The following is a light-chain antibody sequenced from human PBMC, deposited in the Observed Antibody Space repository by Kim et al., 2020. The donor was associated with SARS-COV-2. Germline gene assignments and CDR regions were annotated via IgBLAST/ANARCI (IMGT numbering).Light chain of an antibody. CDR2: AAS. CDR1: QGIRGD. Sequence: ASAGDRITCTCAASQGIRGDLGWFQQKPGKAPKLLSYAASSLQTGVPSRFSGGGSGTNFTLTIGSLQPEDFATYCCLQDYNYPWTFGQGTKVDIK. CDR3: LQDYNYPWT. V-gene: IGKV1-6*01. J-gene: IGKJ1*01.